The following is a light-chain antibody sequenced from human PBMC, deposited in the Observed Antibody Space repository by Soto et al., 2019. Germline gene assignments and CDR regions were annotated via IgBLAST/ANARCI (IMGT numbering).Light chain of an antibody. CDR3: QQYNNWPPIT. J-gene: IGKJ5*01. CDR2: GAS. CDR1: QGVTTN. V-gene: IGKV3-15*01. Sequence: EIVMTQSPATLSVSPGERATLSCRAGQGVTTNFAWYQQKPGQAPRLLIYGASTRATGIPVRFSGSGSGTEFTLTISSLQSEDFAVYYCQQYNNWPPITFGQGTRLEIK.